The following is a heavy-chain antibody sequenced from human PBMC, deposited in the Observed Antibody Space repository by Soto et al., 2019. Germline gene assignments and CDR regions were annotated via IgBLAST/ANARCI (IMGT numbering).Heavy chain of an antibody. CDR2: ISYDGSNK. CDR1: GFTFSSYA. CDR3: ARDLDNWNPLDLWFSDAFDI. D-gene: IGHD1-20*01. J-gene: IGHJ3*02. V-gene: IGHV3-30-3*01. Sequence: QVQLVESGGGVVQPGRSLRLSCAASGFTFSSYAMHWVRQAPGKGLEWVAVISYDGSNKYYADSVKGRFTISRDNSKNTLYLQMNSLRAEDTAVYYCARDLDNWNPLDLWFSDAFDIWGQGTIVTVSS.